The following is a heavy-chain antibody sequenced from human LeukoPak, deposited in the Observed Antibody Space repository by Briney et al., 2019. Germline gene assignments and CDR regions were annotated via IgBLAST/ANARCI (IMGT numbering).Heavy chain of an antibody. CDR3: TRVGGYPLGAFDI. Sequence: PSGTLSLTCTVSGGSISSYYWSWIRQPAGKGLEWIGRIYISGSTNYNPSLKSRVAMSLDTSKNQFSLNLSSVTAADTAVYYCTRVGGYPLGAFDIWGQGTMVTVSS. CDR2: IYISGST. J-gene: IGHJ3*02. CDR1: GGSISSYY. D-gene: IGHD3-22*01. V-gene: IGHV4-4*07.